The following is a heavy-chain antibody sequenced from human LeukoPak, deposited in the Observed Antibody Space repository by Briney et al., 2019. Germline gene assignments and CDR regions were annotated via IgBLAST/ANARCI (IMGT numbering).Heavy chain of an antibody. J-gene: IGHJ6*02. CDR3: ARGYCSGGSCYYYYGMDV. CDR1: GDSVSSNSAA. V-gene: IGHV6-1*01. D-gene: IGHD2-15*01. Sequence: SQTLSLTCAISGDSVSSNSAAWNWIRQSPSRGLEWLVRTYNRSKWYNDYAVSVKSRITINPDTSKNQFSLQLNSVTPEDTAVYYCARGYCSGGSCYYYYGMDVWGQGTTVTVSS. CDR2: TYNRSKWYN.